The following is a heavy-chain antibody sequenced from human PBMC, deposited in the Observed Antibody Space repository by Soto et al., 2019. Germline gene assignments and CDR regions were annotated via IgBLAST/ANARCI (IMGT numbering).Heavy chain of an antibody. Sequence: SLTCAVYGGSFSGYYWSWIRQPPGKGLEWIGEINHSGSTNYNPSLKSRVTISVDTSKNQFSLKLSSVTAADTAVYYCARGRYVLRFLEWSNNNWFDPWGQGTLVTVSS. CDR2: INHSGST. J-gene: IGHJ5*02. CDR3: ARGRYVLRFLEWSNNNWFDP. V-gene: IGHV4-34*01. D-gene: IGHD3-3*01. CDR1: GGSFSGYY.